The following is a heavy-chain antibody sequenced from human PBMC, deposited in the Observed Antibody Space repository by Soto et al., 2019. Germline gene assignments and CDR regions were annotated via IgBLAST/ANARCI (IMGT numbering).Heavy chain of an antibody. CDR2: ISYDGGNE. CDR1: GFSFSTYG. CDR3: AKDSSVVAAGSGGWFDP. Sequence: GGSLRLSCAASGFSFSTYGMHWVHQAPGKGLEWVATISYDGGNEYYVDSAKGRFTVSRDNSKNTLYLQMNSLRPEDTAVYYCAKDSSVVAAGSGGWFDPWGQGTLVTVSS. J-gene: IGHJ5*02. V-gene: IGHV3-30*18. D-gene: IGHD6-13*01.